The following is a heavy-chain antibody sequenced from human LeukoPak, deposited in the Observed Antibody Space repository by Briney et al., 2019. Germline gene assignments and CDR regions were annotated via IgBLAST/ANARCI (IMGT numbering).Heavy chain of an antibody. V-gene: IGHV3-49*04. D-gene: IGHD4-17*01. J-gene: IGHJ6*03. CDR3: ARDQLGGDPGNYYYYYMDV. Sequence: GGSLRLSCTPSGFSFADYAISWVGQAPGKGREGVSFIRSKSYGGAAEYAAFVKGRFTISSEDSKGIAYLHMNSLKTEDTAVYYCARDQLGGDPGNYYYYYMDVWGKGTTVTVSS. CDR1: GFSFADYA. CDR2: IRSKSYGGAA.